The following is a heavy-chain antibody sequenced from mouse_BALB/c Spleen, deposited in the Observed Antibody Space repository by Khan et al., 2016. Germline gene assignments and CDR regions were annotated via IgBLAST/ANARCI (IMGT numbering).Heavy chain of an antibody. V-gene: IGHV3-2*02. CDR3: AREGYYDYDGTVDY. CDR1: GYSITSDYA. CDR2: ISYSGST. J-gene: IGHJ2*01. D-gene: IGHD2-4*01. Sequence: EVQLQESGPGLVKPSQSLSLTCTVTGYSITSDYAWNWIRQFPGNKLEWMGYISYSGSTSYNPSLKSRISITRDTSKNQFFLQLNSVTTEDTATDYCAREGYYDYDGTVDYWGQGTTLTVSS.